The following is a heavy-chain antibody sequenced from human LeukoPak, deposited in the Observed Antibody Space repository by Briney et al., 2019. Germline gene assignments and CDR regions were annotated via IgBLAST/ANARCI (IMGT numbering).Heavy chain of an antibody. CDR3: ARHEYSYGSYYFDY. V-gene: IGHV4-39*01. CDR1: GGSITTSSYY. CDR2: IYYSGST. J-gene: IGHJ4*02. Sequence: SETLSLTCTVSGGSITTSSYYWGWIRQPPGKGLEWIGIIYYSGSTYYNPSLKSRVTISVDTSKNQFSLKLSSVTAADTAVYYCARHEYSYGSYYFDYWGQGTLVTVSS. D-gene: IGHD5-18*01.